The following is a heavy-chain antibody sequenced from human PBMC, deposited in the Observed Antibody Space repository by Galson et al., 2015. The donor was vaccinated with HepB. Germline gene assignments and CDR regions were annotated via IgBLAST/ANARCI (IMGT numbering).Heavy chain of an antibody. D-gene: IGHD3-10*01. CDR3: ARGASTAMVRGVITLGGNFDY. Sequence: SVKVSCKASGYTFTSYGISWVRQAPGQGLEWMGWIRVYNGNTNYAQKVQGRVTMTTDTSTNTVYMELRSLRSDDTAVYYCARGASTAMVRGVITLGGNFDYWGQGTQVIVSS. V-gene: IGHV1-18*04. CDR2: IRVYNGNT. CDR1: GYTFTSYG. J-gene: IGHJ4*02.